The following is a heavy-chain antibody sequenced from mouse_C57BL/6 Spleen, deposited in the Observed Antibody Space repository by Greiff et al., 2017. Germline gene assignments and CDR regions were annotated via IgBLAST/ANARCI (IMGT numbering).Heavy chain of an antibody. Sequence: QVQLQQSGAELVRPGASVTLSCKASGYTFTDYEMHWVKQTPVHGLEWIGAIVPETGGTAYNQKFKGKAILTADKSSSTTYMELRSLTSEDSAVYYCTIYYGNFDFDDWGQGTTLTVSS. CDR1: GYTFTDYE. CDR3: TIYYGNFDFDD. CDR2: IVPETGGT. V-gene: IGHV1-15*01. J-gene: IGHJ2*01. D-gene: IGHD2-1*01.